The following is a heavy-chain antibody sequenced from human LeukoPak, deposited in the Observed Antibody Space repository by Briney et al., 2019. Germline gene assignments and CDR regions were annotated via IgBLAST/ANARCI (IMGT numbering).Heavy chain of an antibody. Sequence: SVKVSYKASGGTFSSYAISWVRQAPGQGLEWMGGIIPIFGTANYAQKFQGRVTITADKSTSTAYMELSSLRSEDTAVYYCAREHITGTTRWFDPWGQGTLVTVSS. J-gene: IGHJ5*02. D-gene: IGHD1-7*01. CDR2: IIPIFGTA. CDR1: GGTFSSYA. V-gene: IGHV1-69*06. CDR3: AREHITGTTRWFDP.